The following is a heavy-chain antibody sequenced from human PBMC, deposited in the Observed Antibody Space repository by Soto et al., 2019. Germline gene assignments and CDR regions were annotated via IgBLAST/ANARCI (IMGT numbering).Heavy chain of an antibody. CDR1: GGTFSSYA. J-gene: IGHJ4*02. CDR3: AREPSTAEYLDY. D-gene: IGHD4-17*01. Sequence: SVKVSCKASGGTFSSYAISWVRQPPGQGLEWMGGIIPIFGTANYAQKFQGRVTITADESTSTAYMELSSLRSEDTAVYYCAREPSTAEYLDYWGQGTLVTVSS. V-gene: IGHV1-69*13. CDR2: IIPIFGTA.